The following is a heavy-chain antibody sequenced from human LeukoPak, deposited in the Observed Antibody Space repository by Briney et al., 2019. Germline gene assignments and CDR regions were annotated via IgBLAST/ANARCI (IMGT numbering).Heavy chain of an antibody. CDR1: GFIFDDYA. Sequence: GGSLRLSCTASGFIFDDYAMHWVRQAPGKGLEWVSGISWNGGNTDYAASVKGRFTISRDNAKNSLYLQMNSLRAEDTAVYYCARDPHYYDSSGYVTNYYGMDVWGQGTTVTVSS. D-gene: IGHD3-22*01. CDR2: ISWNGGNT. CDR3: ARDPHYYDSSGYVTNYYGMDV. V-gene: IGHV3-9*01. J-gene: IGHJ6*02.